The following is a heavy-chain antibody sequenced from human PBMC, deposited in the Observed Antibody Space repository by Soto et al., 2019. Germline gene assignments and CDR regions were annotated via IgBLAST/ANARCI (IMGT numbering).Heavy chain of an antibody. D-gene: IGHD6-19*01. J-gene: IGHJ6*02. V-gene: IGHV3-33*01. CDR1: GFTFSDYG. Sequence: GGSLRLSCAASGFTFSDYGMHWVRQAPGKGLEWVAVIWYDGINKYYADSVKGRFTISRDNSKKTLFLQMNSLRAEDTAVYYCARLQSDYYFGMDVWGQGTTVTVSS. CDR3: ARLQSDYYFGMDV. CDR2: IWYDGINK.